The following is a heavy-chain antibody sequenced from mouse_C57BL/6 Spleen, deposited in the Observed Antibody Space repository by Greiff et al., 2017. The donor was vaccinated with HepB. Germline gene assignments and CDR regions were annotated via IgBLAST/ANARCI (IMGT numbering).Heavy chain of an antibody. J-gene: IGHJ2*01. CDR1: GYTFTDYN. V-gene: IGHV1-22*01. CDR2: INPNNGGT. Sequence: EVQVVESGPELVKPGASVKMSCKASGYTFTDYNMHWVKQSHGKSLEWIGYINPNNGGTSYNQKFKGKATLTVNKSSSTAYMELRSLTSEDSAVYYCAREEYYFDYWGQGTTLTVSS. CDR3: AREEYYFDY.